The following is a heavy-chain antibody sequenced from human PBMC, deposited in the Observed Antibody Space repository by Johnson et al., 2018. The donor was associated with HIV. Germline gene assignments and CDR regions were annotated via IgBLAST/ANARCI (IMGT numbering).Heavy chain of an antibody. CDR3: ARVYSSSSAHAFDI. D-gene: IGHD6-6*01. Sequence: VQLVESGGGLVQPGRSLRLSCVASGFTFDDYAMHWVRQAPGKGLEWVSGISWNRGSIAYAASVKGRFTISRDNAKNSLYLQMNSLRTEDTAVYYCARVYSSSSAHAFDIWGQGTMVTVSS. CDR1: GFTFDDYA. CDR2: ISWNRGSI. J-gene: IGHJ3*02. V-gene: IGHV3-9*01.